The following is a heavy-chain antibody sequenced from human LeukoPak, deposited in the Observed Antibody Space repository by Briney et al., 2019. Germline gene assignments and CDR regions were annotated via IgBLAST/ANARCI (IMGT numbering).Heavy chain of an antibody. CDR1: GFTFNTYW. V-gene: IGHV3-74*01. CDR2: INPDGSQT. CDR3: AKYSGSYYYPPNWDS. D-gene: IGHD1-26*01. Sequence: GGSLRLSCAASGFTFNTYWMHWVRQAPGKGPVWVSHINPDGSQTNYADSVTGRFTISRDNAKNTLYLQMNSLRAEDTAVYFCAKYSGSYYYPPNWDSWGQGTLVTVSS. J-gene: IGHJ4*02.